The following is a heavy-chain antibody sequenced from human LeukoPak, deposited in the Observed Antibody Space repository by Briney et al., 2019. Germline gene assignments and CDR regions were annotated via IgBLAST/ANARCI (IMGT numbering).Heavy chain of an antibody. CDR3: TTSLRRVGGAAIDY. CDR2: MRSKTYGGTT. V-gene: IGHV3-49*04. Sequence: PGGSLRLSCAASGFTFSNYAMNWVRQAPGKGLEYLGLMRSKTYGGTTEYAASLEGRFTISRDDSKSIAYLQMSSLKTEDTSVYYCTTSLRRVGGAAIDYWGQGTLVTVSS. J-gene: IGHJ4*02. D-gene: IGHD3-16*01. CDR1: GFTFSNYA.